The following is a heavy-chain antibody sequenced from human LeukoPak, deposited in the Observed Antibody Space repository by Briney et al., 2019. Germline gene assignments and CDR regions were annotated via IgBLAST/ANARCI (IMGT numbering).Heavy chain of an antibody. CDR2: TYYRSKWHN. J-gene: IGHJ6*03. CDR3: ARDPGDFWSGYYYYHYYMGV. V-gene: IGHV6-1*01. CDR1: GDSVSSNSAA. Sequence: SQTLSLTCAISGDSVSSNSAAWNWVRQSPSRGLEWLGRTYYRSKWHNDYAVSVKSRVIINPNTSKNQFSLQLNSVTPEDTAVYYCARDPGDFWSGYYYYHYYMGVWGTGTTVTVSS. D-gene: IGHD3-3*01.